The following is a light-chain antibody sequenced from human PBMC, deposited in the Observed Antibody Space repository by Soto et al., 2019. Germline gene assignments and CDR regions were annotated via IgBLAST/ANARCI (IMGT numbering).Light chain of an antibody. CDR1: QSISSY. CDR3: QQSYSTPPT. J-gene: IGKJ5*01. CDR2: AAS. V-gene: IGKV1-39*01. Sequence: DIQLTQSPSFLSASVGDRVTITCRASQSISSYLNWYQQKPGKAPKPLIYAASSLQSGVPSRFSGSGSGTDFTLTISSLQPEDFATYYCQQSYSTPPTFGQGTRLEI.